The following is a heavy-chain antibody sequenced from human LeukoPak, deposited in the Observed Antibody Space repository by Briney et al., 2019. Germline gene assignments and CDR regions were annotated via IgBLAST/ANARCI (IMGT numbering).Heavy chain of an antibody. Sequence: ASVKVSCKASGYTFTSYGISWVRQAPGKGLEWMGWISAYNGNTNYAQKLQGRVTMTTDTSTSTAYMELRSLRSDDTAVYYCAREKGDDYGDYIDYWGQGTLVTVSS. CDR2: ISAYNGNT. V-gene: IGHV1-18*01. CDR3: AREKGDDYGDYIDY. CDR1: GYTFTSYG. D-gene: IGHD4-17*01. J-gene: IGHJ4*02.